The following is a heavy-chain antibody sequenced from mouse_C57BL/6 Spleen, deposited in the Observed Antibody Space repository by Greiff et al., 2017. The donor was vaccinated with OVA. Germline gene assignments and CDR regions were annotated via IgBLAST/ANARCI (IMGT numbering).Heavy chain of an antibody. D-gene: IGHD1-1*01. CDR3: ARYGSNYLYYAMDY. J-gene: IGHJ4*01. V-gene: IGHV1-26*01. Sequence: EVQLQQSGPELVKPGASVKISCKASGYTFTDYYMNWVKQSHGKSLEWIGDINPNNGGTSYNQKFKGKATLTVDKSSSTAYMELRSLTSEDSAVYYCARYGSNYLYYAMDYWGQGTSVTVSS. CDR2: INPNNGGT. CDR1: GYTFTDYY.